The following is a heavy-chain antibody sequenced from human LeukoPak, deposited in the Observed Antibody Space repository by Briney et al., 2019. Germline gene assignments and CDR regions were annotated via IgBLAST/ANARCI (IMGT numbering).Heavy chain of an antibody. V-gene: IGHV3-23*01. J-gene: IGHJ4*02. CDR1: GFTVSTNA. Sequence: GGSLRLSCAASGFTVSTNAMSWVRQAPGRGLEWVSGIGGDGRTHYADSVRGLFSIYRDNSKNTVYLQMNSLRVDDTAVYYCAKDLSWWAAVDFWGQGMLVTVSS. CDR2: IGGDGRT. CDR3: AKDLSWWAAVDF. D-gene: IGHD2-15*01.